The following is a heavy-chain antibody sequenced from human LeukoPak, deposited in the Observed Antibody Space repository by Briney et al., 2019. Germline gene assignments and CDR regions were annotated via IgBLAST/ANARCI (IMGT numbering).Heavy chain of an antibody. CDR3: ARGQLPTIYDWLPPGLDAFDI. Sequence: PSETLSLTCAVSGGSISSSNWWSWVRQPPGKGLEWIGEIYHSGSTNYNPSLRSRVTISVDKSKNQFSLKLSSVTAAGTAVYYCARGQLPTIYDWLPPGLDAFDIWGQGTMVTVSS. J-gene: IGHJ3*02. V-gene: IGHV4-4*02. D-gene: IGHD3-9*01. CDR1: GGSISSSNW. CDR2: IYHSGST.